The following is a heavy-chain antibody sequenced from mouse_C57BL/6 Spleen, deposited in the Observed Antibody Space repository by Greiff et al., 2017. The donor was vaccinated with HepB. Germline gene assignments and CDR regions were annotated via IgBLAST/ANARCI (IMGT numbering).Heavy chain of an antibody. CDR3: ARSEDIYYGKGFAY. CDR1: GYTFTSYW. V-gene: IGHV1-55*01. CDR2: IYPGSGST. D-gene: IGHD2-1*01. J-gene: IGHJ3*01. Sequence: QVHVKQPGAELVKPGASVKMSCKASGYTFTSYWITWVKQRPGQGLEWIGDIYPGSGSTNYNEKFKSKATLTVDTSSSTAYMQLSSLTSEDSAVYYCARSEDIYYGKGFAYWGQGTLVTVSA.